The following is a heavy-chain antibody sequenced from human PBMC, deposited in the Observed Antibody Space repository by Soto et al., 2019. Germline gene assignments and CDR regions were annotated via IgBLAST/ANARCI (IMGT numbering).Heavy chain of an antibody. Sequence: GGSLRLSCAASGFTFSNNWMHWVRQAPGKGPVWVSRINSDGSSTYYADSVKGRFTISRDNSKNTLYLQMNSLRIEDTAVYYCARELERVFDYWGQGTLVTVSS. J-gene: IGHJ4*02. V-gene: IGHV3-74*01. CDR2: INSDGSST. D-gene: IGHD1-1*01. CDR1: GFTFSNNW. CDR3: ARELERVFDY.